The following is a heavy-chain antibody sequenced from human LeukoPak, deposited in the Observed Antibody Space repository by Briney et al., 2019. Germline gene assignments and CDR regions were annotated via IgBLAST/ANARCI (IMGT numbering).Heavy chain of an antibody. CDR2: ISWNGGST. Sequence: GGSLRLSCAASGFTFDDYGMSWVRQAPGKGLEWVSGISWNGGSTGYADSVKGRFTISRDNSKNTLYLQMNSLRAEDTAVYYCAKDVSYSSSWPPFDYWGQGTLVTVSS. V-gene: IGHV3-20*04. J-gene: IGHJ4*02. CDR3: AKDVSYSSSWPPFDY. D-gene: IGHD6-13*01. CDR1: GFTFDDYG.